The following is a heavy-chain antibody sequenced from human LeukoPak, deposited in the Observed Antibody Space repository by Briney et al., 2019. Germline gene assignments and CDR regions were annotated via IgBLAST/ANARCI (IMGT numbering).Heavy chain of an antibody. CDR3: ARGYYDFWGGYSPYYFDF. Sequence: PGGSLRLSCAASGFTFSSYGMTWVRQAPGKGPEWVSSISGNGVSTYYADSVKGRFTVSRDNSKETLYLQMNSLRAEDTAMYYCARGYYDFWGGYSPYYFDFWGQGTLVTVSS. J-gene: IGHJ4*02. CDR1: GFTFSSYG. D-gene: IGHD3-3*01. V-gene: IGHV3-23*01. CDR2: ISGNGVST.